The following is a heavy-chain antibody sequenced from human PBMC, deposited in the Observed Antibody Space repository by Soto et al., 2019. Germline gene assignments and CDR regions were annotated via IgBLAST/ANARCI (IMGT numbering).Heavy chain of an antibody. J-gene: IGHJ3*02. CDR3: AKDDVEGEQWLVHAFDI. CDR1: GFTFSSYG. D-gene: IGHD6-19*01. Sequence: GGSLRLSCAASGFTFSSYGMHWVRQAPGKGLEWVAVISYDGSNKYYADSVKGRFTISRDNSKNTLYLQMNSLRAEDTAVYYCAKDDVEGEQWLVHAFDIRGQGTTVTGSS. CDR2: ISYDGSNK. V-gene: IGHV3-30*18.